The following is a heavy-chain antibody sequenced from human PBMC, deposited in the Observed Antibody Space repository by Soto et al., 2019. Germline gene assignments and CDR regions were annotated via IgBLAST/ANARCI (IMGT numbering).Heavy chain of an antibody. D-gene: IGHD5-12*01. CDR1: GFTLSSYW. CDR3: ARGGYSGYDFIWYFDL. J-gene: IGHJ2*01. V-gene: IGHV3-7*01. CDR2: IKQGGSEK. Sequence: EVQLVESGGGLVQPGGSLRLSCAASGFTLSSYWMSWVRQAPGKGLEWVANIKQGGSEKYYVEYVTDRFTITRDNAKNSFYRKMNSLRAEDTAVYYCARGGYSGYDFIWYFDLWGRGTLVTVSS.